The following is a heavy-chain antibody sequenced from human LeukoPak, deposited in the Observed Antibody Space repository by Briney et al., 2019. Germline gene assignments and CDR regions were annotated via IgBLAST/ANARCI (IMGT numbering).Heavy chain of an antibody. CDR2: TRDDGSKN. CDR1: GFTFRSYG. V-gene: IGHV3-30*02. Sequence: SGGSLRLSCAASGFTFRSYGMHWVRQAPGKGLEWVAYTRDDGSKNWYGDSVKGRFPISRDNPKNTLYLQMKSLRGEDTAVYYCTNGDCRGGRCSSGAYWGQGTLVTVSS. J-gene: IGHJ4*02. CDR3: TNGDCRGGRCSSGAY. D-gene: IGHD2-15*01.